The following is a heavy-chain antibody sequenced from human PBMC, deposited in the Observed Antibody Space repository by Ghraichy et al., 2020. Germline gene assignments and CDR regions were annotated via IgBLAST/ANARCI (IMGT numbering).Heavy chain of an antibody. Sequence: GGSLRLSCAASGFTFSDYYMSWIRQAPGKGLEWVSYISSSGSTIYYADSVKGRFTISRDNAKNSLYLQMNSLRAEDTAVYYCARDLSYDSSGYYHYYYYGMDVWGQGTTVTVSS. V-gene: IGHV3-11*01. CDR3: ARDLSYDSSGYYHYYYYGMDV. CDR1: GFTFSDYY. D-gene: IGHD3-22*01. CDR2: ISSSGSTI. J-gene: IGHJ6*02.